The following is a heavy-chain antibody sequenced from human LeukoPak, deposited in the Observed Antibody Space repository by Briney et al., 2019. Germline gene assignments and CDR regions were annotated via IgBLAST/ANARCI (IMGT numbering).Heavy chain of an antibody. J-gene: IGHJ6*02. D-gene: IGHD3-22*01. Sequence: GGSLRLSCAASGFTFRSYGMHWVRQAPGKGLEWVSSISSSSSYIYYADSVKGRFTISRDNAKNSLYLQMNSLRAEDTAVYYCARVGDSSGYYYYYYYGMDVWGQGTTVTVSS. V-gene: IGHV3-21*01. CDR3: ARVGDSSGYYYYYYYGMDV. CDR1: GFTFRSYG. CDR2: ISSSSSYI.